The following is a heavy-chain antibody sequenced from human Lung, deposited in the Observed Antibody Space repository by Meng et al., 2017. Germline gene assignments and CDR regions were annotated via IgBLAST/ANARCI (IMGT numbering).Heavy chain of an antibody. Sequence: QAQLEESGPRLVNPSQPFSRTWTVACGSISSSKYYWSWHRQPQGKGLEWSGHIYNSGSNNSTPSLKSRITISVDTSKNQFSLKLSSVTAADTAVYYCARGQKGYFDLWGRGTLVTVSS. CDR2: IYNSGSN. CDR1: CGSISSSKYY. V-gene: IGHV4-30-4*01. CDR3: ARGQKGYFDL. J-gene: IGHJ2*01.